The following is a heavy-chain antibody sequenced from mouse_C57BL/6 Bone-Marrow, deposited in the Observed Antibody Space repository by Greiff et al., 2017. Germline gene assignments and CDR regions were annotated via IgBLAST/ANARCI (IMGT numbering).Heavy chain of an antibody. CDR2: IHPSDSDT. CDR3: AISTGRPRYAMDY. Sequence: QVQLQQPGAELVKPGASVKVSCKASGYTFTSYWMHWVKQRPGQGLEWIGRIHPSDSDTNYNQTFKGKATLTVDKSSSTAYMQLSSLTSGDSAVDYGAISTGRPRYAMDYWGQGTSVTVSS. D-gene: IGHD4-1*01. V-gene: IGHV1-74*01. CDR1: GYTFTSYW. J-gene: IGHJ4*01.